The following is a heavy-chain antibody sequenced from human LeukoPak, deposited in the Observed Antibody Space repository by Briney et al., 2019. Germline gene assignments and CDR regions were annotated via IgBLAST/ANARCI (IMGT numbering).Heavy chain of an antibody. CDR3: ARVWGGGSSENYSIFFDY. CDR1: GGTFSNYA. Sequence: SVKVSCKASGGTFSNYAITWVRQAPGQGLEWMGGIIPIFGTANYAQKFQGRVTITADKSTSTAYMEMSSLRSEDTAVYYCARVWGGGSSENYSIFFDYWGQGTLVTVSS. V-gene: IGHV1-69*06. CDR2: IIPIFGTA. D-gene: IGHD4-11*01. J-gene: IGHJ4*02.